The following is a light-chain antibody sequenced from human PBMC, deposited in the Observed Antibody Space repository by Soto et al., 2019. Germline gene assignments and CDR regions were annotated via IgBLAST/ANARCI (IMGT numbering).Light chain of an antibody. V-gene: IGLV1-44*01. CDR1: RSNIGSNT. CDR2: SNN. CDR3: AAWDDSLNVV. J-gene: IGLJ2*01. Sequence: QSVLTQPPSASGTPGQRVTISCSGSRSNIGSNTGNWYQQLPGTAPKLLMYSNNQRPSGVPDRFSGSKSGTSASLAISGLQSEHEADYYCAAWDDSLNVVFGGGTKLTVL.